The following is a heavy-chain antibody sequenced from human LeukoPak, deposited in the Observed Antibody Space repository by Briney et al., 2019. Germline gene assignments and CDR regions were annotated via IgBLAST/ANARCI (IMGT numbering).Heavy chain of an antibody. CDR3: ARDHSTMVRGVIMGAFDI. CDR2: ISAYNGNT. V-gene: IGHV1-18*01. CDR1: GYTFTSYG. J-gene: IGHJ3*02. D-gene: IGHD3-10*01. Sequence: ASVKVSCKASGYTFTSYGISWVRQAPGQGLEWMGWISAYNGNTNYAQKLQGRVTMTTDTSTSTAYMELRSLRSDDTAVYYCARDHSTMVRGVIMGAFDIWGQGTMVTVSS.